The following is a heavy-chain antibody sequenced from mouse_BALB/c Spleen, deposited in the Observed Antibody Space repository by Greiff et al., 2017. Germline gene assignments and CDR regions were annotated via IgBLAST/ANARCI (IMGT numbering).Heavy chain of an antibody. CDR1: GFSLTSYG. Sequence: VKLMESGPGLVAPSQSLSITCTVSGFSLTSYGVHWVRQPPGKGLEWLGVIWAGGSTNYNSALMSRLSISKDNSKSQVFLKMNSLQTDDTAMYCCARDQSYYGFAYWGQGTLVTVSA. D-gene: IGHD1-1*01. CDR2: IWAGGST. CDR3: ARDQSYYGFAY. J-gene: IGHJ3*01. V-gene: IGHV2-9*02.